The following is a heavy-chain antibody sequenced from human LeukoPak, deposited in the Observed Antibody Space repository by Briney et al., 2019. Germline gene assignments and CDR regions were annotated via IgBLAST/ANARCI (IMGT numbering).Heavy chain of an antibody. CDR1: GGSISSSSYY. Sequence: PSETLSLTCTVSGGSISSSSYYWSWIRQPPGKGLEWIGYIYYSGSTNYNPSLKSRVTISVDTSKNQFSLKLSSVTAADTAVYYCARVSRDTHPYYYYGMDVWGQGTTVTVSS. CDR3: ARVSRDTHPYYYYGMDV. V-gene: IGHV4-61*01. J-gene: IGHJ6*02. CDR2: IYYSGST.